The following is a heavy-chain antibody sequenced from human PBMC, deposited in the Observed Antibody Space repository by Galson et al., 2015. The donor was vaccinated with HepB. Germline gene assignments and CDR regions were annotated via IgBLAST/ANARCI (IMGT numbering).Heavy chain of an antibody. J-gene: IGHJ6*02. V-gene: IGHV3-33*06. CDR1: GFTFSNYG. Sequence: LRLSCAASGFTFSNYGMHWVRQAPGKGLEWLAVMWYDESDKYYADSVKGRFTISRDNSKNTLYLQMNSLRAEDTAVYYCAKSFVVPAGIAYYYYGMDVWGQGTTVIVSS. CDR3: AKSFVVPAGIAYYYYGMDV. D-gene: IGHD2-2*01. CDR2: MWYDESDK.